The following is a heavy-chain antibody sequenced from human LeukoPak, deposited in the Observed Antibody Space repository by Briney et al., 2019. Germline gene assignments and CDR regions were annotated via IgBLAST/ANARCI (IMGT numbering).Heavy chain of an antibody. J-gene: IGHJ4*02. CDR3: ARSPHFTLDY. D-gene: IGHD2/OR15-2a*01. Sequence: IRQAPGKGLEWVSYISSSGSTIYYADSVKGRFTISRDNAKNSLYLQMNSLRAEDTAVYYCARSPHFTLDYWGQGTLVTVSS. V-gene: IGHV3-11*01. CDR2: ISSSGSTI.